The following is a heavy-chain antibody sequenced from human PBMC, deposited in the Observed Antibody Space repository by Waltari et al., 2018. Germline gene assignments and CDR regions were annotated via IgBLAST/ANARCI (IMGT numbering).Heavy chain of an antibody. CDR1: GGTFSSYA. D-gene: IGHD2-2*02. J-gene: IGHJ1*01. CDR2: IIPIFGTA. CDR3: ARSPYQIPAAIRYFQH. Sequence: QVQLVQSGAEVKKPGSSVKVSCKASGGTFSSYAISWVRQAPGQGLEWMGGIIPIFGTANDAQKFQGRVTITADESTSTAYMELSSLRSEDTAVYYCARSPYQIPAAIRYFQHWGQGTLVTVSS. V-gene: IGHV1-69*12.